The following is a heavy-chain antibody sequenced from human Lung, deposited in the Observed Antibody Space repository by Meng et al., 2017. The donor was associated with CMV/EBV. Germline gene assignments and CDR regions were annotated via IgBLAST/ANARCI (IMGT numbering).Heavy chain of an antibody. Sequence: CKASGYIFTTYATHWVRQAPGQRLEWLGWINAGNGNTKYSEKFRGRVTISRDTSASKAYMELSGLRSEDTAIYYCAKNGPGQFPIFDHWGQGTLVTVSS. J-gene: IGHJ4*02. V-gene: IGHV1-3*01. CDR1: GYIFTTYA. CDR3: AKNGPGQFPIFDH. CDR2: INAGNGNT. D-gene: IGHD3-9*01.